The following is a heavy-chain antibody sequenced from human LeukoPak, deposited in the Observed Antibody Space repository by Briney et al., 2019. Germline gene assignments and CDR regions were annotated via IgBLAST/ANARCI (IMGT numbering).Heavy chain of an antibody. CDR2: MNPNSGYT. D-gene: IGHD3-22*01. J-gene: IGHJ4*02. Sequence: GASVKVSCKASGYTFTSYDINWVRQATGQGLEWMGWMNPNSGYTGYAQKFQGRVTMTRNTSISTAYMELSSLRSEDTAVYYCARGRGYDSSSQYYFDYWGQGTLVTVSS. CDR1: GYTFTSYD. CDR3: ARGRGYDSSSQYYFDY. V-gene: IGHV1-8*01.